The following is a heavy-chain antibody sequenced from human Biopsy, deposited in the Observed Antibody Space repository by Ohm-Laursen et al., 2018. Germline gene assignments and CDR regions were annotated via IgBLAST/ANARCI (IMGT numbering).Heavy chain of an antibody. CDR2: ISGSSTYI. J-gene: IGHJ6*02. Sequence: SLRLSCAAAGFSFNTYTMNWVRQAPGKGLEWVSSISGSSTYIHYADSVKGRCTISRDNAKSSLYLQMNSLSAEDTAVYYCARDQGSYYYGMDVWAKGPRSPSP. CDR1: GFSFNTYT. V-gene: IGHV3-21*06. CDR3: ARDQGSYYYGMDV.